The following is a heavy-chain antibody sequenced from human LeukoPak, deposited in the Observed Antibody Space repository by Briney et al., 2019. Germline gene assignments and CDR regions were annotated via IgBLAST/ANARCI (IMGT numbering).Heavy chain of an antibody. CDR3: VKDANYFDSGSYMVPFDS. CDR2: ISGSDGKT. V-gene: IGHV3-23*01. D-gene: IGHD3-22*01. J-gene: IGHJ4*02. CDR1: GFTFSRCA. Sequence: GGSLRLSCAASGFTFSRCAMGWVRQTPGQGLEWVAGISGSDGKTYYADPVKDRFNISRDNSKNSLYLQLNSLRSDDTAIYYCVKDANYFDSGSYMVPFDSWGQGTLVTVSS.